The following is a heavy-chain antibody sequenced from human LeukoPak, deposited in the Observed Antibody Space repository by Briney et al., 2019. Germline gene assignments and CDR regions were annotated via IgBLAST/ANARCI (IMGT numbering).Heavy chain of an antibody. Sequence: ASVRVSCKASGGTFSSYAISWVRQAPGQGLEWMGRIIPILGIATYAQKFEGRVTITADKSTSTAYMELSSLRSEDTAVYYCARLVGATQGDYWGQGTLVTVSS. D-gene: IGHD1-26*01. V-gene: IGHV1-69*04. J-gene: IGHJ4*02. CDR3: ARLVGATQGDY. CDR2: IIPILGIA. CDR1: GGTFSSYA.